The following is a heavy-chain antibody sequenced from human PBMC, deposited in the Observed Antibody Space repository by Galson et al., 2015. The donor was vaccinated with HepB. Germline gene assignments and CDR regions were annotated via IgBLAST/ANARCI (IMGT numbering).Heavy chain of an antibody. CDR3: ARGGLGYCSSTSCYQTHYFDY. V-gene: IGHV1-69*13. Sequence: SVKVSCKASGGTFSSYAISWVRQAPGQGLEWMGGIIPIFGTANYAQKFQGRVTITADESTSTAYMELSSLRSEDTAVYYCARGGLGYCSSTSCYQTHYFDYWGQGTLVTVSS. J-gene: IGHJ4*02. CDR2: IIPIFGTA. CDR1: GGTFSSYA. D-gene: IGHD2-2*01.